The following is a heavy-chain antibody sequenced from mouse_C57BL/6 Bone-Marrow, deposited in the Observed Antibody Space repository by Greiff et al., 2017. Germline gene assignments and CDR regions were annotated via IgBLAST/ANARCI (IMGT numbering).Heavy chain of an antibody. CDR1: GYTFTDYN. Sequence: VQLKQSGPELVKPGASVKIPCKASGYTFTDYNMDWVKQSHGKSLEWIGDINPNNGGTIYNQKFKGKATLTVDKSSSTAYMALRSLTSEDTAVYYCASGRFISTVVATPAWFAYWGQGTLVTVSA. CDR3: ASGRFISTVVATPAWFAY. J-gene: IGHJ3*01. CDR2: INPNNGGT. D-gene: IGHD1-1*01. V-gene: IGHV1-18*01.